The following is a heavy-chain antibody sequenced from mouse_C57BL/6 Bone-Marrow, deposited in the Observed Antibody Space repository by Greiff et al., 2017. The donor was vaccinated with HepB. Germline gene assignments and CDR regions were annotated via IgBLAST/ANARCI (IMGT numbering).Heavy chain of an antibody. D-gene: IGHD2-2*01. CDR3: ARRGYYGYDGAY. Sequence: QVQLQQSGAELVRPGSSVKLSCKASGYTFTSYWMHWVKQRPIQGLEWIGNIDPSDSETHYNQKFKDKATLTVDKSSSTAYMQLSSLTSEDSAVYYCARRGYYGYDGAYWGQGTLVTVSA. CDR1: GYTFTSYW. CDR2: IDPSDSET. V-gene: IGHV1-52*01. J-gene: IGHJ3*01.